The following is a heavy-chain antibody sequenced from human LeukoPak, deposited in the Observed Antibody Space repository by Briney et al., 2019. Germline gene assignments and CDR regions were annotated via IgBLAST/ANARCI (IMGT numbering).Heavy chain of an antibody. CDR2: ISSSGSTI. J-gene: IGHJ6*03. Sequence: GGSLRLSCAASGFTFSDYYMSWIRQAPGQGLEWVSYISSSGSTIYYADSVKGRFTISRDNAKNSLYLQMNSLRAEDTAVYYCARGGVPDFWRSSYYYYMDVWGKGTTVTVSS. D-gene: IGHD3-3*01. CDR1: GFTFSDYY. V-gene: IGHV3-11*01. CDR3: ARGGVPDFWRSSYYYYMDV.